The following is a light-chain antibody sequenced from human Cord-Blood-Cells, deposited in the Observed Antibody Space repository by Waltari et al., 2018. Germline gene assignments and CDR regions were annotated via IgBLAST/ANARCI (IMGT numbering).Light chain of an antibody. Sequence: QSALTQPASVSGSPGQSITISCTGTSSDVGGYNNFSWYQQHPGKAPKLMIYDVSNRPSGVSNRFSGSKSGNTASLTISGLQAEDEADYYCSSYTSSSTYVFGTGTKVTVL. CDR2: DVS. V-gene: IGLV2-14*01. CDR3: SSYTSSSTYV. CDR1: SSDVGGYNN. J-gene: IGLJ1*01.